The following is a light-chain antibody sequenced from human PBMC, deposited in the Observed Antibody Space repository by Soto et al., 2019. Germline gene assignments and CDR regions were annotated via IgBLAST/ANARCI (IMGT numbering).Light chain of an antibody. CDR3: QQCSFSPRT. CDR2: DAS. Sequence: IGLTQSPGTLSLSPGERATLSCRASQSVTNNYLDWFQQKPGQAPRLLIYDASIRADGIPDRFSGSGSETDFTLTISRLEPEDSAVYYCQQCSFSPRTFGQGTKVDI. V-gene: IGKV3-20*01. CDR1: QSVTNNY. J-gene: IGKJ1*01.